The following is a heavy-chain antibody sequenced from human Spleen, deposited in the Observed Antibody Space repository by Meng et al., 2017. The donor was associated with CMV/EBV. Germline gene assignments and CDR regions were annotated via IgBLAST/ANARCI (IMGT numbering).Heavy chain of an antibody. Sequence: SGFSFDDYTMHWVRQAPGKGLEWVSIISWDGTSTYYADSVKGRFTISRDNSKNSLYLQMNSLRIEDTALYYCAKGPYYTSSWGDLDYWGQGTLVTVSS. J-gene: IGHJ4*02. CDR1: GFSFDDYT. CDR2: ISWDGTST. CDR3: AKGPYYTSSWGDLDY. V-gene: IGHV3-43*01. D-gene: IGHD6-13*01.